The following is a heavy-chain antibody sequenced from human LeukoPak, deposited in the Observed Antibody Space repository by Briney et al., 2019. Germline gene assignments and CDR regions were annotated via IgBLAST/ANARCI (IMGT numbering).Heavy chain of an antibody. Sequence: VGSLRLSCAASGFTFSTVAMIGGRQPPGRGLEWGSRIFPSGGEIHYADSVRGRFTISRDNSKSTLSLQMNRLRAEDTAVYYCARRAGDYSHPYDYWGQGTLVTVPS. D-gene: IGHD3-22*01. V-gene: IGHV3-23*01. CDR1: GFTFSTVA. CDR3: ARRAGDYSHPYDY. CDR2: IFPSGGEI. J-gene: IGHJ4*02.